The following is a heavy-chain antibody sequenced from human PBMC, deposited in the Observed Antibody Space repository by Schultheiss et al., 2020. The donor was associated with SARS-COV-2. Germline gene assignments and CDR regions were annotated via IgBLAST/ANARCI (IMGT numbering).Heavy chain of an antibody. CDR1: GYTFTSYG. D-gene: IGHD5-18*01. V-gene: IGHV1-69*13. J-gene: IGHJ6*02. CDR3: ARDTARGVGYGMDV. Sequence: SVKVSCKASGYTFTSYGISWVRQAPGQGLEWMGGIIPIFGTANYAQKFQGRVTITADESTSTAYMELSSLRSEDTAVYYCARDTARGVGYGMDVWGQGTTVTVSS. CDR2: IIPIFGTA.